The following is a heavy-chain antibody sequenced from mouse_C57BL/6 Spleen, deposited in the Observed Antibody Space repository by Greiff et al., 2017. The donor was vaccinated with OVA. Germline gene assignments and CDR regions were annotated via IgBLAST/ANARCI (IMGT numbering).Heavy chain of an antibody. CDR2: IYPGDGDT. Sequence: VQLLESGPELVKPGASVKISCKASGYAFSSSWMNWVKQRPGKGLEWIGRIYPGDGDTNYNGKFKGKATLTADKSSSTAYMQLSSLTSEDSAVYFCARRGAAQATRAMDYWGQGTSVTVSS. CDR1: GYAFSSSW. V-gene: IGHV1-82*01. J-gene: IGHJ4*01. D-gene: IGHD3-2*02. CDR3: ARRGAAQATRAMDY.